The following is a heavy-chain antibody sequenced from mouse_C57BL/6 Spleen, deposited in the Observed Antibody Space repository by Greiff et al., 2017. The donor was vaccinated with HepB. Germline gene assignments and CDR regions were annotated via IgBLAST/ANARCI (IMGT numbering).Heavy chain of an antibody. Sequence: EVQGVESGGGLVQPGGSLKLSCAASGFTFSDYYMYWVRQTPEKRLEWVEYISNGGGSTYYPDTVKGRFTISRDNAKNTLYLQMSRLKSEDTAMYYCARWWLLPYYAMDYWGQGTSVTVSS. CDR3: ARWWLLPYYAMDY. CDR1: GFTFSDYY. CDR2: ISNGGGST. V-gene: IGHV5-12*01. J-gene: IGHJ4*01. D-gene: IGHD2-3*01.